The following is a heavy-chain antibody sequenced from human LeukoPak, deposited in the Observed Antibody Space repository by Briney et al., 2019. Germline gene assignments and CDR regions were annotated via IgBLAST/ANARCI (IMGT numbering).Heavy chain of an antibody. CDR3: ARSRAYCGGPAHCDFDN. D-gene: IGHD2-21*01. CDR1: GFIFRNYD. Sequence: GGSLRLSCAASGFIFRNYDMHWVRQAPGKGLEWVALISDDGGNKDYADSVKGRFTISRDNSKNTLSVQMNTLRVEDTGLYYCARSRAYCGGPAHCDFDNWGQGTMVTVFS. J-gene: IGHJ4*02. V-gene: IGHV3-30*03. CDR2: ISDDGGNK.